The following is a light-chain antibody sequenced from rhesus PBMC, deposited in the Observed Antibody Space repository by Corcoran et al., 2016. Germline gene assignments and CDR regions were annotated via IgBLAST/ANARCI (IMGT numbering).Light chain of an antibody. CDR2: ENN. J-gene: IGLJ6*01. V-gene: IGLV1-85*01. CDR1: SPNIGGYY. CDR3: QSYDRSLSAV. Sequence: QSVLTQPPSVSGAPGQSVTISCNGSSPNIGGYYVQWYQQLPGTAPKLLIYENNKRPSGVSDRFSGSQSGTSASLTITGLQSEDEADYYCQSYDRSLSAVFGSGTKLTVL.